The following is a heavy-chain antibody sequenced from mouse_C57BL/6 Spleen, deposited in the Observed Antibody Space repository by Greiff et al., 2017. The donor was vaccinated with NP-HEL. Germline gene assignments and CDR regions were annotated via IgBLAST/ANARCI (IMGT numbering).Heavy chain of an antibody. D-gene: IGHD1-1*01. V-gene: IGHV1-82*01. CDR3: ARGVRYYGSSLAFDV. CDR2: IYPGDGDT. J-gene: IGHJ1*03. Sequence: QVQLQQSGPELVKPGASVKISCKASGYAFSSSWMNWVKQRPGKGLEWIGRIYPGDGDTNYNGKFKGKATLTADKSSSTAYLQLSSLTSEDSAVYVCARGVRYYGSSLAFDVWGTGTTVTVSS. CDR1: GYAFSSSW.